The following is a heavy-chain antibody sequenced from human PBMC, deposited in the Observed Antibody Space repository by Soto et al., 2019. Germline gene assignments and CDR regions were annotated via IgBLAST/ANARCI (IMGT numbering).Heavy chain of an antibody. V-gene: IGHV3-33*01. Sequence: RWSLRLACAASEFTFSSYGMHWFRQAPGKGLEWVAIIWYDGSNKYYADSVKGRFTISRDNSKNTLYLQMNSLRAEDTAVYYCARGSIAAPYFDYWGQGTLVTAPQ. D-gene: IGHD6-6*01. CDR1: EFTFSSYG. CDR3: ARGSIAAPYFDY. CDR2: IWYDGSNK. J-gene: IGHJ4*02.